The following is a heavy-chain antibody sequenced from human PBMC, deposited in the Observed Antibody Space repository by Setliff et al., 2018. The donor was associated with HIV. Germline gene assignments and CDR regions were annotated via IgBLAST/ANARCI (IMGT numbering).Heavy chain of an antibody. J-gene: IGHJ6*03. CDR3: ARAGCSSTSCYSLGYYYMDV. Sequence: PSGDLSLTCTVSGGSVSNDSYYWSWIRLPPGRGLEWIGYIFYSGSTSYNPSLKSRVTISVDTSKNQFSLKLSSVTAADTAVYYCARAGCSSTSCYSLGYYYMDVWGKGTTVTVS. CDR1: GGSVSNDSYY. D-gene: IGHD2-2*01. CDR2: IFYSGST. V-gene: IGHV4-61*01.